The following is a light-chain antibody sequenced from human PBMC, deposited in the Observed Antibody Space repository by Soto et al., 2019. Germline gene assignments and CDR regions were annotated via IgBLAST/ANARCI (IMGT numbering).Light chain of an antibody. Sequence: DNQMAQSPSTLSASVGDRVTISCRANQNITQYLAWYQQKPGQAPKLLISEASILEHGVPPRFAGSGSGTYFTLTITDPPPDDFANYFCQQYVRPYSFGQGTKVEI. CDR2: EAS. CDR1: QNITQY. V-gene: IGKV1-5*03. J-gene: IGKJ2*03. CDR3: QQYVRPYS.